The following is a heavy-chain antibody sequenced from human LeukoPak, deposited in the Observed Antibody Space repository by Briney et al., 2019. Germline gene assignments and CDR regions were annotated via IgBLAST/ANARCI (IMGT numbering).Heavy chain of an antibody. D-gene: IGHD5-18*01. CDR3: AKGYSYGYYYFYYYGMDV. Sequence: SQTLSLTCALSGDSFSSNSAAWNWIRQSPSRGLEWLVRTYYRSNLYKDYAVSVKIRITMNPDTSKNQFSLQLNSVTPEDTAVYYCAKGYSYGYYYFYYYGMDVWGQGTTVTVSS. V-gene: IGHV6-1*01. CDR2: TYYRSNLYK. J-gene: IGHJ6*02. CDR1: GDSFSSNSAA.